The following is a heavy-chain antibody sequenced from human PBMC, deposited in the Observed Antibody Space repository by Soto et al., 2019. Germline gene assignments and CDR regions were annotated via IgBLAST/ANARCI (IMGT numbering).Heavy chain of an antibody. D-gene: IGHD1-1*01. V-gene: IGHV1-8*01. CDR3: ARGVDAGVDV. Sequence: QVQLVQSGAEVTKPGASVKVSCKASGYTFTSYDINWVRQATGQGLEWMGWMSPNSGATDYAQKFQGRVTMTRNTSISIAYMGLNDPGSEDTAIYSCARGVDAGVDVWGQGSTVTVSS. J-gene: IGHJ6*02. CDR1: GYTFTSYD. CDR2: MSPNSGAT.